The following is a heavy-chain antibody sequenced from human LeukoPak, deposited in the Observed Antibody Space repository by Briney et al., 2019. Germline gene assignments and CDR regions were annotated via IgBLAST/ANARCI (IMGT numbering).Heavy chain of an antibody. V-gene: IGHV4-34*01. Sequence: SETLSLTCAVYGGSFSGYYWSWIRQPPGKGLEWLGEINHSGSTNYNPSLKSRVTISVDTSKNQFSLKLSSVTAADTAVYYCARGPHRSSGWPQPIFWGQGTMVTVSS. CDR1: GGSFSGYY. J-gene: IGHJ3*01. CDR2: INHSGST. D-gene: IGHD6-19*01. CDR3: ARGPHRSSGWPQPIF.